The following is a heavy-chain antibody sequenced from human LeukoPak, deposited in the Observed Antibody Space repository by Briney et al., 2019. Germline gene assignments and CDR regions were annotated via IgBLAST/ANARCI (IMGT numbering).Heavy chain of an antibody. CDR2: IRYDGSNK. Sequence: GGSLRLSCAASGFTFSSYGMHWVRQAPGKGLEWVAFIRYDGSNKYYADSVKGRFTISRDNSKNTLYLQMNSLRAEDTAVYYCATELVPAAIGGPDAFDIWGQGTMVTVSS. D-gene: IGHD2-2*02. CDR1: GFTFSSYG. CDR3: ATELVPAAIGGPDAFDI. V-gene: IGHV3-30*02. J-gene: IGHJ3*02.